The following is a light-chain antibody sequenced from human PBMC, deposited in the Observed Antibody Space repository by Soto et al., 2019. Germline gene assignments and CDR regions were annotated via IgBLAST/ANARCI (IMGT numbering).Light chain of an antibody. Sequence: DILMTQSPSTLSASVLDRGTITCRASESISRWLAWYQQKPGQAPKLLIHRASTLATGVPSRISGSGSGTDFTLTISNLQPDDFATYYCQQYKSYSPYTFGQGTKVDIK. CDR2: RAS. CDR1: ESISRW. CDR3: QQYKSYSPYT. V-gene: IGKV1-5*03. J-gene: IGKJ2*01.